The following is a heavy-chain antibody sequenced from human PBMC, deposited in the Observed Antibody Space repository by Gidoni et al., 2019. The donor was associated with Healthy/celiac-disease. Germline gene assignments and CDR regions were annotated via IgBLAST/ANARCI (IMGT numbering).Heavy chain of an antibody. D-gene: IGHD3-10*01. CDR2: IKQDGSEK. V-gene: IGHV3-7*03. J-gene: IGHJ4*02. Sequence: EVQLVESGGGLVQPGGSLRLSCPASGFTFSSYWMSWVRQAPGKGLEWVANIKQDGSEKYYVDSVKGRFTISRDNAKNSLYLQMNSLRAEDTAVYYCAAQVPHYFDYWGQGTLVTVSS. CDR1: GFTFSSYW. CDR3: AAQVPHYFDY.